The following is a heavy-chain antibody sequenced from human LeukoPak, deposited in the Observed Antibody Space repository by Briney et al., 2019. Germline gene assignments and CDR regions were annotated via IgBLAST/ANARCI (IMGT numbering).Heavy chain of an antibody. J-gene: IGHJ2*01. CDR2: IYYSGNT. V-gene: IGHV4-59*01. CDR3: ARDRDSSGLRDFDL. CDR1: GGSINSYY. Sequence: PSETLSLTCTVSGGSINSYYWSWIRQPPGKGLEWIGYIYYSGNTNYNPSRKSRGSISIDTSKKQLSLQLSSVTAADTAVYYCARDRDSSGLRDFDLWGRGTLVTVSA. D-gene: IGHD3-22*01.